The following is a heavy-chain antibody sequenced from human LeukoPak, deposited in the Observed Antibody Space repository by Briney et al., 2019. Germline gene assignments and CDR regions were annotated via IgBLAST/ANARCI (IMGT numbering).Heavy chain of an antibody. CDR1: GFTFSDYY. V-gene: IGHV3-11*04. CDR2: ISSSGHTI. J-gene: IGHJ3*02. CDR3: ARYCSSTSCYTPSDVYDI. D-gene: IGHD2-2*02. Sequence: GGSLRLSCAASGFTFSDYYMSWIRRAPGKGLEWLSYISSSGHTIYYADSVKGRFTISRDDANNSLYLQMNSLRAEDTAVYYCARYCSSTSCYTPSDVYDIWGQGTMVTVSS.